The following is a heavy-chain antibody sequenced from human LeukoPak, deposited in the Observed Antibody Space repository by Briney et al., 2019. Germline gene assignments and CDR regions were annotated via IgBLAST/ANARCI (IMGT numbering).Heavy chain of an antibody. CDR1: GGTFSSYA. V-gene: IGHV1-69*05. J-gene: IGHJ6*03. CDR2: IIPIFGTA. CDR3: ARAWVRYCSGGSCYSRLWGSMDV. Sequence: SVKVSCKASGGTFSSYAISWVRQAPGQGLEWMGGIIPIFGTANYAQKFQGRVTITTDESTSTAYMELSSLRSEDTAVYYCARAWVRYCSGGSCYSRLWGSMDVWGKGTTVTVSS. D-gene: IGHD2-15*01.